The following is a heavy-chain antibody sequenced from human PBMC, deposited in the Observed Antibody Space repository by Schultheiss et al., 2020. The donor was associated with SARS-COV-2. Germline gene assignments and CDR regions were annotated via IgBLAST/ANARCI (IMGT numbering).Heavy chain of an antibody. CDR1: GFTFSSYG. D-gene: IGHD4-11*01. CDR2: ISYDGSNK. Sequence: GGSLRLSCAASGFTFSSYGMHWVRQAPGKGLEWVAVISYDGSNKYYADSVKGRFTISRDNSKNTLYLQMNSLKTEDTAVYYCTTGIVLTTGFDYWGQGTLVTVSS. V-gene: IGHV3-30*03. J-gene: IGHJ4*02. CDR3: TTGIVLTTGFDY.